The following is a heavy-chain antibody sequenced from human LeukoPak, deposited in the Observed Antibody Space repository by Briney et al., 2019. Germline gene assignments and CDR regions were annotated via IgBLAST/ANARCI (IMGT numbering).Heavy chain of an antibody. V-gene: IGHV5-51*01. CDR2: IYTGDSHT. J-gene: IGHJ4*02. CDR3: ARQWGDCSSTSCYSAY. Sequence: GESLKISCTCSGYSFASYWIAWVRPMPGKGLEGMGIIYTGDSHTRYSPSFQGQVTISADKSIRTAYLQWSSLKASDTAIYYCARQWGDCSSTSCYSAYWGQGTLVTVSS. CDR1: GYSFASYW. D-gene: IGHD2-2*01.